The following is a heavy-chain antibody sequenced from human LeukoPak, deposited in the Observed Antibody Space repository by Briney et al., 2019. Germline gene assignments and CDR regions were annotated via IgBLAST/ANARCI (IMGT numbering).Heavy chain of an antibody. V-gene: IGHV4-34*01. J-gene: IGHJ4*02. Sequence: SETLSLTCAVYGGSFSGYYWSWIRQPPGKGLEWIGEINHSGSTNYNPSLKSRVTISVDTSKNQFSLKLSSVTAADTAVYYCARTYDFWSGYYHPLDYWGQGTLVTVSS. CDR2: INHSGST. D-gene: IGHD3-3*01. CDR3: ARTYDFWSGYYHPLDY. CDR1: GGSFSGYY.